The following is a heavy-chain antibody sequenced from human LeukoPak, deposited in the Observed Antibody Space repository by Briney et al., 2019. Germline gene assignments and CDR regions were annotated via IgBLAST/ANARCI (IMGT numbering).Heavy chain of an antibody. Sequence: GSLRLSCAASAFSFSNYNMNWVRQAPGKGLEWVSSISSSSSYKYYGDSVKGRFTISRDNAKNSLYLQMNSLRAEDTAVYYCARDRPLHYFDYWGQGTLVTVSS. J-gene: IGHJ4*02. V-gene: IGHV3-21*01. CDR1: AFSFSNYN. CDR3: ARDRPLHYFDY. CDR2: ISSSSSYK.